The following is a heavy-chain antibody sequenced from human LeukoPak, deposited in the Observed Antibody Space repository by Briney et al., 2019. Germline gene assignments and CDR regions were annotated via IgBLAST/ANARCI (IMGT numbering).Heavy chain of an antibody. V-gene: IGHV3-66*02. CDR2: IYSGGST. CDR1: GFTVSSNY. J-gene: IGHJ4*02. Sequence: GGSLRLSCAASGFTVSSNYMSWVRQAPGKGLEWVSVIYSGGSTYYADSVKGRFTISRDNSKSTLYLQMNSLRAEDTAAYYCARDPTVVTGGGYFDYWGQGTLVTVSS. D-gene: IGHD4-23*01. CDR3: ARDPTVVTGGGYFDY.